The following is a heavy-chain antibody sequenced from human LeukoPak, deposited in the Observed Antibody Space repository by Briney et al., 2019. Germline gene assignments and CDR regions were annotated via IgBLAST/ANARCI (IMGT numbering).Heavy chain of an antibody. V-gene: IGHV3-7*02. D-gene: IGHD3-9*01. CDR2: INPDGTEK. CDR1: GFTLSSHS. J-gene: IGHJ4*02. Sequence: GGSLRLSCAASGFTLSSHSMNWVRQAPGKGLELVANINPDGTEKYYVDSLKGRFTISRDNAKSSLYLQMNSLRAEDTAVYYCARQHVKNGEYFDLPDYWGQGTLVTVSS. CDR3: ARQHVKNGEYFDLPDY.